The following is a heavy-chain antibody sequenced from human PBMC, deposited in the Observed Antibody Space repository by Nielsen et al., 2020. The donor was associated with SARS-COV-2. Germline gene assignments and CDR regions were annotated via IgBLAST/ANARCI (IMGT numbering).Heavy chain of an antibody. CDR1: GGSISSYY. D-gene: IGHD6-19*01. Sequence: SETLSLTCTVSGGSISSYYWSWIRQPPGKGLEWIGYIYYSGSTNYNPSLKSRVTISVDASKNQFSLKLSSVTAADTAVYYCASGSQWLVRGRWFDPWGQGTLVTVSS. CDR2: IYYSGST. J-gene: IGHJ5*02. V-gene: IGHV4-59*12. CDR3: ASGSQWLVRGRWFDP.